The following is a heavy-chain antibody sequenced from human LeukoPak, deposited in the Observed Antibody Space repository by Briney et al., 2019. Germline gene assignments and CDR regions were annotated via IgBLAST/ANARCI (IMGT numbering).Heavy chain of an antibody. J-gene: IGHJ4*02. Sequence: ASVKVSCKTSGYTFTAYYIHWVRQAPGQGLEWMGWLTPSSGVTNYAQEFQGRVTMTRDTSITTAYMELSSLRSDDTAVYFCAARSHPFDYWGRGTLVTVSS. CDR1: GYTFTAYY. CDR3: AARSHPFDY. CDR2: LTPSSGVT. V-gene: IGHV1-2*02.